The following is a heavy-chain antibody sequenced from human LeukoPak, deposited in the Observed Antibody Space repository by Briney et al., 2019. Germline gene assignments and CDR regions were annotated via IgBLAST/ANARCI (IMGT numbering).Heavy chain of an antibody. CDR2: IYYSGST. D-gene: IGHD1-14*01. J-gene: IGHJ5*02. CDR1: GASISNSTYY. V-gene: IGHV4-39*07. CDR3: GRGVGPPAFFAP. Sequence: TSETLSLTCNVSGASISNSTYYWGWIRQPPGKGLEWIGSIYYSGSTYCKPSLKSRLTISVDTSKNQFSLNLSSVTAADTAVYYGGRGVGPPAFFAPWAQGTLVTFPS.